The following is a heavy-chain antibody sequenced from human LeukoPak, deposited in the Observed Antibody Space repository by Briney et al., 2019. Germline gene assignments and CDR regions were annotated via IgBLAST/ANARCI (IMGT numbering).Heavy chain of an antibody. CDR3: ARCYDLWSGYYRWLDP. CDR2: ISNDGSGK. CDR1: GFTFNTYA. V-gene: IGHV3-30*03. Sequence: GGSLRLSCAASGFTFNTYAIHWVRQAPGTGLEWVAVISNDGSGKYYADSVKGRFTISRDNSKSTLYLQMNSLRSEDTAVYYCARCYDLWSGYYRWLDPWGQGTLVTVSS. J-gene: IGHJ5*02. D-gene: IGHD3-3*01.